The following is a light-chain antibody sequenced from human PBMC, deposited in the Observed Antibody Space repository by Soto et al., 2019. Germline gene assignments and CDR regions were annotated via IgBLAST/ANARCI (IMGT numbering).Light chain of an antibody. CDR3: QQYNNWPRT. Sequence: IVMTQSPATLSVSPGESATLSCRASQSVSSNLAWYQQKPGQAPRLLISGASTRATGIPARFSGSGSGTEFTLTISSLQSEDFAVYYCQQYNNWPRTFGQGTKVEIK. V-gene: IGKV3-15*01. CDR2: GAS. J-gene: IGKJ1*01. CDR1: QSVSSN.